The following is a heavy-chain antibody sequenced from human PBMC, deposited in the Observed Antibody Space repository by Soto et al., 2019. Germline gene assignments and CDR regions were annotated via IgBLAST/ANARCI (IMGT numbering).Heavy chain of an antibody. CDR1: GDSINNGGHY. V-gene: IGHV4-31*03. CDR2: NYYSGTT. CDR3: ARSAVGATKSGFDS. J-gene: IGHJ4*02. D-gene: IGHD1-26*01. Sequence: QVQLQESGPGLVKPSQTLSLTCNVSGDSINNGGHYWSWIRQPPGKGREWIGFNYYSGTTYYNPSLKSRVTISVHTSKIQFSLKLNSVTAASTAVYYCARSAVGATKSGFDSWGQGTLVTVSS.